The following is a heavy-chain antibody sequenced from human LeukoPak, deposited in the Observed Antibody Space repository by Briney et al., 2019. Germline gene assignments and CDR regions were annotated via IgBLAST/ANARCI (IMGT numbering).Heavy chain of an antibody. Sequence: PGGSLRLSCAASGFTFSSYGMYWVRQAPGKWLEWVAFTRYDGSNKYYADSVKGRFTISRDNSKNTVDLQMNNLRVDDTAIYYCAKDHANTPVVTNWGQGILVSVSS. CDR2: TRYDGSNK. V-gene: IGHV3-30*02. CDR1: GFTFSSYG. CDR3: AKDHANTPVVTN. J-gene: IGHJ4*02. D-gene: IGHD2-21*02.